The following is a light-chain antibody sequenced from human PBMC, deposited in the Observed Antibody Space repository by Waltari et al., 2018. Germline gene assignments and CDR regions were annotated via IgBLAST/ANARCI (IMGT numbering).Light chain of an antibody. CDR3: QHYNNWPLT. CDR1: QSVTAN. CDR2: GVS. V-gene: IGKV3-15*01. J-gene: IGKJ4*01. Sequence: EIVMTQFPATLSLSPGERATLSCRASQSVTANLAWCQQKPGQAPRLLIYGVSFRATDIPARFSGSGSGTDFTLTISSLQSEDFATYYCQHYNNWPLTFGGGTKVEIK.